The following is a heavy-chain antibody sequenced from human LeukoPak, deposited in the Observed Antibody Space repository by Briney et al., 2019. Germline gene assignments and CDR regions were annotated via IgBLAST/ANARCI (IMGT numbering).Heavy chain of an antibody. CDR2: IKQDGSEK. D-gene: IGHD6-13*01. J-gene: IGHJ6*02. V-gene: IGHV3-7*03. CDR3: AREEVAAAEAYYYYGMDV. CDR1: GFTFSSYW. Sequence: GGSLRLSCAASGFTFSSYWMSWVRQAPGKGLEWVANIKQDGSEKYYVDSVKGRFTISRDNAKNSLYLQMNSLRAEDTAVYYCAREEVAAAEAYYYYGMDVWGQGTTVTVSS.